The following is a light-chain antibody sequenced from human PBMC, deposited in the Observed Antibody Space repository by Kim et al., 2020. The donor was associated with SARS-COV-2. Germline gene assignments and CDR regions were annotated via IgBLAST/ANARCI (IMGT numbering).Light chain of an antibody. CDR3: QQYGSSPLT. V-gene: IGKV3-20*01. CDR1: QSVSTNY. CDR2: DTS. J-gene: IGKJ4*01. Sequence: ELVLTQSPGTLSLSPGERATLSCRASQSVSTNYLAWYQQKPGQAPRLLIYDTSSRTTDIPDRFSGSGSGTDFTLTISGLEPEDFAVYYCQQYGSSPLTFGGGTKVDIK.